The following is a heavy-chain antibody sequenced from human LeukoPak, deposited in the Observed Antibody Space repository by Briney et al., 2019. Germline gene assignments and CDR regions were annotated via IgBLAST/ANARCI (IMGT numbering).Heavy chain of an antibody. Sequence: GGSLRLSCAASGFTFSSYGMHWVRQAPGKGLEWVAFIRYDGSNKYYADSVKGRFTISRDNSKNTLYLQMNSLRAEDTAVYYCARESGENYYYYMDVWGKGTTVTVSS. V-gene: IGHV3-30*02. D-gene: IGHD3-16*01. CDR1: GFTFSSYG. CDR3: ARESGENYYYYMDV. J-gene: IGHJ6*03. CDR2: IRYDGSNK.